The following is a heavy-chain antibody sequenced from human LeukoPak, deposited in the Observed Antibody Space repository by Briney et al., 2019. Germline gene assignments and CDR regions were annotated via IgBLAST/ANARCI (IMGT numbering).Heavy chain of an antibody. CDR1: GGSISGYY. CDR3: ARDGVSISHDY. CDR2: IHTSGNT. Sequence: SETLSLTCTVSGGSISGYYWSWIRQPAGKGLEWIGRIHTSGNTNYNPSLKSRVTMSVDTSKNQFSLKLTSITAADTAVYYCARDGVSISHDYWGQGTLVTVSS. J-gene: IGHJ4*02. D-gene: IGHD5/OR15-5a*01. V-gene: IGHV4-4*07.